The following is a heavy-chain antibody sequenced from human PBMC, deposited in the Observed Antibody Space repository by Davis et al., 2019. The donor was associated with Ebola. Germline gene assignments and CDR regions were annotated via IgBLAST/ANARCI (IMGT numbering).Heavy chain of an antibody. CDR2: ISAYNGNT. CDR1: GYTFTGYH. V-gene: IGHV1-18*04. CDR3: ARGSYSLRNGDY. J-gene: IGHJ4*02. D-gene: IGHD1-26*01. Sequence: AASVQVSCKASGYTFTGYHMHWVRQAPGQGLEWMGLISAYNGNTNYAQKLQGRVTMTTDTSTSTAYMELRSLRSDDTAMYYCARGSYSLRNGDYWGQGTLVTVSS.